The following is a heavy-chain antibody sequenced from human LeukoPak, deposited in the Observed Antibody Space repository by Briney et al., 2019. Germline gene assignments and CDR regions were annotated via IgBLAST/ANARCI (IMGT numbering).Heavy chain of an antibody. J-gene: IGHJ4*02. CDR1: GFTFSTYE. D-gene: IGHD2-2*01. V-gene: IGHV3-48*03. Sequence: GGSLRLSCAASGFTFSTYEMNWVRQAPGRGLEWVSYISSGGSTTYYADSVKGRLTIYRDNAKNSLYLQMNNLRGDDTAVYYCARRYCSSTSCTLDYWGQGTQVTVSS. CDR3: ARRYCSSTSCTLDY. CDR2: ISSGGSTT.